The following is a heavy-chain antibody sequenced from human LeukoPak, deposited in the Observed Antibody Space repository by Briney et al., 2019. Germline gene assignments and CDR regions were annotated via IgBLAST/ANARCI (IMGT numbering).Heavy chain of an antibody. Sequence: PSETLSLTCTVSGGSISSYYWSWLRQPAGKGLEWIGRIYTSGSTNYNPSLKSRVTMSVDTSKSQFSLKLSSVTAADTAVYYCARDDYYYDSSGYYSNWGQGTLVTVSS. CDR1: GGSISSYY. CDR3: ARDDYYYDSSGYYSN. D-gene: IGHD3-22*01. J-gene: IGHJ4*02. CDR2: IYTSGST. V-gene: IGHV4-4*07.